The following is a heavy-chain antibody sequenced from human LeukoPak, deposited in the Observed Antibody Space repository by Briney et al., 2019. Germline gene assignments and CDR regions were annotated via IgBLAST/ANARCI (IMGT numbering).Heavy chain of an antibody. CDR2: ISGSGGST. D-gene: IGHD3-3*01. CDR1: GFTFSSYA. CDR3: AKGISFGVVIIPHDY. Sequence: GGSLRLSCAASGFTFSSYAMSWVRQAPGKGLEWVSAISGSGGSTYYADSVKGRFTISRDNSKNTLYLQMNSLRAEDTAVYYCAKGISFGVVIIPHDYWGQGTLVTDSS. J-gene: IGHJ4*02. V-gene: IGHV3-23*01.